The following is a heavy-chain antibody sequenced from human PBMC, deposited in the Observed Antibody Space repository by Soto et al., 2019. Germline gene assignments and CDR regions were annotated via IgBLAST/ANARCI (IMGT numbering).Heavy chain of an antibody. CDR2: ISWSSAGI. CDR3: AKERGLVLSFYFDS. D-gene: IGHD6-19*01. V-gene: IGHV3-9*01. CDR1: GFTFDDYA. Sequence: EVQLVESGGGLVQPGRSLRLSCAASGFTFDDYAMHWVRQAPGKGLEWVSGISWSSAGIVYADSVKGRFTISRDNAKNSLYLKMNRLGAKDTALYYCAKERGLVLSFYFDSWGQGTMVTVSS. J-gene: IGHJ4*02.